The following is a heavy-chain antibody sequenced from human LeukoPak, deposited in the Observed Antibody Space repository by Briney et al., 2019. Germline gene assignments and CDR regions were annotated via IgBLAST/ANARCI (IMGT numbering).Heavy chain of an antibody. J-gene: IGHJ4*02. Sequence: GGSLRLSCAASGFTFSSYAMSWVRQAPGKGLEWVSAISGSGGSTYYADSVKGRFTISRDNSKNTLYLRMNSLRAEDTAVHYCAKDQGIVATVAFDYWGQGTLVTVSS. D-gene: IGHD5-12*01. CDR1: GFTFSSYA. CDR2: ISGSGGST. CDR3: AKDQGIVATVAFDY. V-gene: IGHV3-23*01.